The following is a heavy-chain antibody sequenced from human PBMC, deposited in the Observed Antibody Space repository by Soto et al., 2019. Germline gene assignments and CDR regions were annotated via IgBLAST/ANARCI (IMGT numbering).Heavy chain of an antibody. Sequence: QVQLQESGPGRVKPSETLSLTCTVSGASISNYYWSWIRQPPGKGLEWIAYIYYNGNTNYNPSLKSRLTISLDTSKDQFSLNLSSVTAADTAVYYCARGKRYFDYWGQGTLVTVSS. CDR1: GASISNYY. D-gene: IGHD3-9*01. V-gene: IGHV4-59*01. CDR3: ARGKRYFDY. J-gene: IGHJ4*02. CDR2: IYYNGNT.